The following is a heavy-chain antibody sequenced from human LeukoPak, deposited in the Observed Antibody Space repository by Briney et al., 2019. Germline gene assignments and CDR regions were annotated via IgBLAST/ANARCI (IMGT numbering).Heavy chain of an antibody. CDR2: LSTYDGNT. CDR1: GYTFTTYG. CDR3: ARDRTSLSDPIVHDY. Sequence: ASVKVSCKASGYTFTTYGLSWLRQAPGQGLEWMGWLSTYDGNTDYAQRFQGRVTMTTDTSTTTAYSELRSLRSDDTAVYYCARDRTSLSDPIVHDYWGQGTLVTVSS. V-gene: IGHV1-18*01. J-gene: IGHJ4*02. D-gene: IGHD2/OR15-2a*01.